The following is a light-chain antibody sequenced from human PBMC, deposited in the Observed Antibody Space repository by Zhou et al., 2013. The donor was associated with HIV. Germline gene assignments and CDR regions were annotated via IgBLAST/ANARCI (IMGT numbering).Light chain of an antibody. J-gene: IGLJ2*01. CDR2: DVT. CDR1: SSDVGGYNY. V-gene: IGLV2-14*03. CDR3: SSYTSINTII. Sequence: QSALTQPASVSGSPGQSITISCTGTSSDVGGYNYVSWYQQHPGEAPKLMIYDVTNRPSGVSDRFSGSKSGNTASLIISGLQAEDESDYYCSSYTSINTIIFGGGTSLTV.